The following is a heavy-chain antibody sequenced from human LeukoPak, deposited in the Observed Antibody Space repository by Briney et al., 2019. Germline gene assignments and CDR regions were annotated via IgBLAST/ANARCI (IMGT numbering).Heavy chain of an antibody. Sequence: TGGSLRLSCAASGFTFSSYAMSWVRQAPGKGLEWVSAISGSGGSTYYADSVKGRFTISRDNSKNTLYLQMNSLRAEDTAVYYCANLYDSRDYYYYYYGMDVWGQGTTVTVSS. CDR2: ISGSGGST. D-gene: IGHD3-3*01. CDR1: GFTFSSYA. V-gene: IGHV3-23*01. CDR3: ANLYDSRDYYYYYYGMDV. J-gene: IGHJ6*02.